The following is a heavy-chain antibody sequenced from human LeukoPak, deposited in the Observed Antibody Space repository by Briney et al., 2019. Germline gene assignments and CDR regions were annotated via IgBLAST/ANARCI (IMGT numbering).Heavy chain of an antibody. D-gene: IGHD2-2*02. V-gene: IGHV3-74*01. Sequence: GGSLRLSCAASGFTFSSYWMHWVRQAPGKGLVWVSRISTDGSSTNSADSVKGRLTISRDNAKNTLYLQMNSLRAEDTAVYYCATYHYFDYWGQGTLVTVSS. CDR3: ATYHYFDY. CDR1: GFTFSSYW. J-gene: IGHJ4*02. CDR2: ISTDGSST.